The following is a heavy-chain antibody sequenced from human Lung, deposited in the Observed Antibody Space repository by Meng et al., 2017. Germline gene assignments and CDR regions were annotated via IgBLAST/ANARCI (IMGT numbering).Heavy chain of an antibody. J-gene: IGHJ5*02. Sequence: SETLSLTCTVSGGSISGYYWRWIRQPAGKGLEWIGRIYDNGNTNYKPSFKSRVTMSVDTSKTQISLKLNSVTAADTARYYCASDQGYSASWFDPWGQGTLVTVSS. D-gene: IGHD5-18*01. V-gene: IGHV4-4*07. CDR1: GGSISGYY. CDR2: IYDNGNT. CDR3: ASDQGYSASWFDP.